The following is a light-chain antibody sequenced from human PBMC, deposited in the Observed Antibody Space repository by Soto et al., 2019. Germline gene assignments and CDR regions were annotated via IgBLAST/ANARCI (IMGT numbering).Light chain of an antibody. J-gene: IGKJ1*01. Sequence: ALTPSAGTLSLSTGERATLSCRASQSVSSSSLAWYHHNSGQAPRLLIYATASRATGIPDRISGSGSGTDFTLTISRLEPEDFAVYYCQQYGGSSTFGQGTKVDI. CDR3: QQYGGSST. CDR1: QSVSSSS. CDR2: ATA. V-gene: IGKV3-20*01.